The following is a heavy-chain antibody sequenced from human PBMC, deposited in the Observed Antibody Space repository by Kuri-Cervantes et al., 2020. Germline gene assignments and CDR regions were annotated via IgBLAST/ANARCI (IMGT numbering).Heavy chain of an antibody. D-gene: IGHD3-10*01. Sequence: SQTLSLTCAVYGGSFSGYYRSWIRQPPGKGLEWIGEINHSGSTNYNPSLKSRVTISVDTSKNQFSLKLSSVTAADTAVYYCAISDRSGGGYYYYGMDVWGQGTTVTVSS. J-gene: IGHJ6*02. CDR1: GGSFSGYY. CDR3: AISDRSGGGYYYYGMDV. CDR2: INHSGST. V-gene: IGHV4-34*01.